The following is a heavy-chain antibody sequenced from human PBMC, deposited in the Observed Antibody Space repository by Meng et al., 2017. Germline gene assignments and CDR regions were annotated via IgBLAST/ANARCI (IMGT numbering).Heavy chain of an antibody. J-gene: IGHJ5*02. CDR3: ARDPPGYCSSTSCYGGGFDP. CDR1: GYTFTSYG. CDR2: ISAYNGNT. D-gene: IGHD2-2*01. V-gene: IGHV1-18*01. Sequence: ASVKVSCKASGYTFTSYGISWVRQAPGQGLEWMGWISAYNGNTNYAQKLQGRVTMTTDTSTSTAYMELSSLRSEDTAVYYCARDPPGYCSSTSCYGGGFDPWGQGTLVTVS.